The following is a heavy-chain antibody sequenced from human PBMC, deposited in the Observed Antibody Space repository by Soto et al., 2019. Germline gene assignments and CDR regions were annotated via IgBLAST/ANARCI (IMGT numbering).Heavy chain of an antibody. J-gene: IGHJ4*02. Sequence: SENLPVTYTVSGGSLSSGSYLVSWIRQPPGKGLEWIGYIYYSGSTNYNPSLKSRVTITVDTSKNQFSLKLSSATAADTAVYYCARDVAPKGRIWNGGGPNRFDYWALGTLRTVS. CDR3: ARDVAPKGRIWNGGGPNRFDY. V-gene: IGHV4-61*01. D-gene: IGHD1-1*01. CDR2: IYYSGST. CDR1: GGSLSSGSYL.